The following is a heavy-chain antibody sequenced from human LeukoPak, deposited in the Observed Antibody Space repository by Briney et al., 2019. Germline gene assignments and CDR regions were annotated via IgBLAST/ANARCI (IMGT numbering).Heavy chain of an antibody. D-gene: IGHD3-22*01. J-gene: IGHJ6*02. V-gene: IGHV4-30-4*08. CDR1: GGSISSGGYY. CDR3: ASDYYDTSGYYFDGMDV. Sequence: SETLSLTCTVSGGSISSGGYYWSWIRQPPGKGLEWIGYIYYSGSTYYNPSLKSRVTISVDTSKNQFSLKLSSVTAADTAVYYCASDYYDTSGYYFDGMDVWGQGTTVTVSS. CDR2: IYYSGST.